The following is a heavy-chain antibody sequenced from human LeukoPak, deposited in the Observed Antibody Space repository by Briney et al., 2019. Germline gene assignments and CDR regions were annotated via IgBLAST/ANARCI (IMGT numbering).Heavy chain of an antibody. CDR1: GFTFSDYY. CDR3: ARATGYYDSSGYYSVYTYYFDY. V-gene: IGHV3-11*01. Sequence: PGGSLRLYCAASGFTFSDYYMSWIRRAPGKGLEWVSYISSSGSTIYYADSVKGRFTISRDNAKNSLYLQMNSLRAEDTAVYYCARATGYYDSSGYYSVYTYYFDYWGQGTLVTLSS. D-gene: IGHD3-22*01. J-gene: IGHJ4*02. CDR2: ISSSGSTI.